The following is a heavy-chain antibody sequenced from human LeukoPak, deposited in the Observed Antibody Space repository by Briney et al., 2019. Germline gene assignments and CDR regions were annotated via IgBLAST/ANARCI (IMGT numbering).Heavy chain of an antibody. D-gene: IGHD1-26*01. J-gene: IGHJ5*02. Sequence: VASVKVSCKASGGTFSSYAISWVRQAPGQGLEWMGRIIPILGIANYAQKFQGRVTITADKSTSTAYMELSSLRSEDTAVYYCARGQASLWWELLDNWFDPWGQGTLVTVSP. CDR1: GGTFSSYA. V-gene: IGHV1-69*04. CDR2: IIPILGIA. CDR3: ARGQASLWWELLDNWFDP.